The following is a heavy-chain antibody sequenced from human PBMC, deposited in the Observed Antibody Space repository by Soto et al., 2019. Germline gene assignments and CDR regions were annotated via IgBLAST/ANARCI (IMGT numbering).Heavy chain of an antibody. J-gene: IGHJ4*02. Sequence: QLQLQESGPGLVKPSETLSLTCTVSGGSISSSSYYWDWIRQPPGKGLEWIGSIYYSGSTYYNPSLKSRLTISVDTSKHHFSLKLSSVTAADTAVYSCARRGGATIMDYWGQGTLVTVSS. D-gene: IGHD5-12*01. CDR1: GGSISSSSYY. CDR2: IYYSGST. CDR3: ARRGGATIMDY. V-gene: IGHV4-39*02.